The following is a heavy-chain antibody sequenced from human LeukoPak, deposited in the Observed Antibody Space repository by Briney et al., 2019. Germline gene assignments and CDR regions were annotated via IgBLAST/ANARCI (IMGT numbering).Heavy chain of an antibody. D-gene: IGHD3-22*01. CDR2: IHIDGDT. V-gene: IGHV3-66*01. CDR3: ARDGLDSSGPVAFDI. CDR1: EFTVGTNY. J-gene: IGHJ3*02. Sequence: GSLGLSCVASEFTVGTNYMSWVRQAPGKGLEWVSIIHIDGDTHYADSVKGRFTFSRDNSKNTLYLQMNSLRSEDTAVYYCARDGLDSSGPVAFDIWGQGTMVTVSS.